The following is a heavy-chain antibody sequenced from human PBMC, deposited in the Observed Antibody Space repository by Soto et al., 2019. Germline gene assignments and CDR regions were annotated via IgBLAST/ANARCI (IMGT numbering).Heavy chain of an antibody. D-gene: IGHD6-19*01. CDR3: ALESGGWHYYHYMDV. Sequence: GGSLRLSCAASGFTFSDYYMSWIRQAPGKGLEWVAYIFNSGNMIFYADSVKGRFTISRDNAKNTLFLEMNSLRVEDTAVYYCALESGGWHYYHYMDVWGKGATVTVSS. CDR2: IFNSGNMI. V-gene: IGHV3-11*01. CDR1: GFTFSDYY. J-gene: IGHJ6*03.